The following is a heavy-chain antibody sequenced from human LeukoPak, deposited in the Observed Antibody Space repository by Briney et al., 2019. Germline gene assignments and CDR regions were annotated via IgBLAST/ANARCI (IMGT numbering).Heavy chain of an antibody. CDR2: ISSSSSYI. CDR3: ARGKAAAANYMDV. J-gene: IGHJ6*03. D-gene: IGHD6-13*01. V-gene: IGHV3-21*01. CDR1: GFTFSSYS. Sequence: GGSLRLSCAASGFTFSSYSMSWVRQAPGKGLEWVSSISSSSSYIYYADSVKGRFTISRDNAKNSLYLQMNSLRAEDTAVYYCARGKAAAANYMDVWGKGTTVTVSS.